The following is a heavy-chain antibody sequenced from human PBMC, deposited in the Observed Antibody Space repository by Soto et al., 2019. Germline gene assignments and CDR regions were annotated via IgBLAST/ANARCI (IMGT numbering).Heavy chain of an antibody. D-gene: IGHD3-22*01. CDR1: GFPFSSYW. J-gene: IGHJ1*01. Sequence: GGSLRLSCVASGFPFSSYWMHWIRQVPGKGLMWVSQIGSDGRPTTYADSVKGRFTISRDNARNTLYLQMNSLRADDTAMYYCVRDYDSSGFNSGHCGQGPLVTVSS. V-gene: IGHV3-74*03. CDR3: VRDYDSSGFNSGH. CDR2: IGSDGRPT.